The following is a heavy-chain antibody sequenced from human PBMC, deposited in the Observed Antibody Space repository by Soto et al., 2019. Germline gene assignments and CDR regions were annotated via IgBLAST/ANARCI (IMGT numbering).Heavy chain of an antibody. V-gene: IGHV4-39*01. CDR1: GGSISSTSYY. D-gene: IGHD1-1*01. CDR2: ISYGGST. CDR3: ARHRRETGTYAQPLDY. Sequence: QLQLQESGPGLVKPSETLSLTCTVSGGSISSTSYYWGWVRQPPEKGLEWIGAISYGGSTYHNPSLRSRVTIFVDTSKRQFSLNLTSVPAADTAVYYCARHRRETGTYAQPLDYWGQGTLVTVSS. J-gene: IGHJ4*02.